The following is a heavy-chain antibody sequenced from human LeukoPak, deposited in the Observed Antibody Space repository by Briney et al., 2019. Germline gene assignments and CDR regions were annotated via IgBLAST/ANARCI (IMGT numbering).Heavy chain of an antibody. J-gene: IGHJ5*02. Sequence: GSLRLSCVASGFTFSTYGMHWVRQAPGKGLEWVAVIWNDGSNKKYADSVKGRFIISRVSSKNTLYLQMNSLRDEDTAVYYCARGANLWFGELLSNYNWFDPWGQGTLVTVSS. CDR3: ARGANLWFGELLSNYNWFDP. CDR2: IWNDGSNK. D-gene: IGHD3-10*01. V-gene: IGHV3-33*01. CDR1: GFTFSTYG.